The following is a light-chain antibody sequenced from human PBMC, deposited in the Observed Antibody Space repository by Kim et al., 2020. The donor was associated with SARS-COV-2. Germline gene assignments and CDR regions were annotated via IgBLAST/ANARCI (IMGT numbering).Light chain of an antibody. CDR2: DAS. Sequence: SEGERNTTNCQASQDSRKVLNWYKHNQEKAPELLFSDASTVRKGVPSRFSGSASGTHFTFNISNLQPEDIATYYCQQYNNLQAITFGQGTRLEIK. J-gene: IGKJ5*01. CDR3: QQYNNLQAIT. CDR1: QDSRKV. V-gene: IGKV1-33*01.